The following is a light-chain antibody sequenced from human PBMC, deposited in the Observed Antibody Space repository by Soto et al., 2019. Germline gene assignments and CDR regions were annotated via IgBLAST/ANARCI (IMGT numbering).Light chain of an antibody. V-gene: IGKV1-13*02. CDR3: PPG. CDR1: QGISSA. J-gene: IGKJ5*01. Sequence: GDRVTITCRASQGISSALAWYQQKPGKAPKLLIYDASSLESGVPSRFSGSGSGTDFTLTISSLQPEDFATYYCPPGFGQGTRLEIK. CDR2: DAS.